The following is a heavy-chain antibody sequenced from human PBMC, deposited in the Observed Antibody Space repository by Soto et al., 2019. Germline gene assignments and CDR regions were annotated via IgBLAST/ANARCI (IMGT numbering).Heavy chain of an antibody. Sequence: GGSLRLSCAASGFTFSSYSMNWVRQAPGKGLEWVSYISSGSSTIYYADSVKGRFTISRDNAKNSLYLQMNSLRAEDTAVYYCARDYYDRVDPWGQGTLVTVSS. J-gene: IGHJ5*02. CDR1: GFTFSSYS. V-gene: IGHV3-48*01. D-gene: IGHD3-22*01. CDR2: ISSGSSTI. CDR3: ARDYYDRVDP.